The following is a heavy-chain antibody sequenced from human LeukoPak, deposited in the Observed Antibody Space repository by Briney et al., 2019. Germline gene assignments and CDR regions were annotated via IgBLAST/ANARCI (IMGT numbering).Heavy chain of an antibody. D-gene: IGHD1-26*01. Sequence: GGSLRLSCAASGFSFSSYNMNWVRQAPGKGLEWVSSITTSSTYTFYADSVKGRFTISRDNAKNSLYLQRNSLRAEDTAVYYCARDPYSGSYGDSYYYYMDVWGKGTTVTISS. V-gene: IGHV3-21*01. CDR3: ARDPYSGSYGDSYYYYMDV. CDR2: ITTSSTYT. J-gene: IGHJ6*03. CDR1: GFSFSSYN.